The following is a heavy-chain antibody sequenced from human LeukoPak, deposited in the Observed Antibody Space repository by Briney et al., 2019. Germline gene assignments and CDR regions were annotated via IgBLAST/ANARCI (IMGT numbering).Heavy chain of an antibody. CDR1: GFSFSNYG. CDR3: AKGVDWRATTFDY. Sequence: GGSLRLSCAASGFSFSNYGMHWVRQAPGKGLEWVAFIRYDGSNKYFADSVKGRFTISRDNSKNTLYLQMNSLRAEDTAVYYCAKGVDWRATTFDYWGQGTLVTVSS. CDR2: IRYDGSNK. D-gene: IGHD1-26*01. V-gene: IGHV3-30*02. J-gene: IGHJ4*02.